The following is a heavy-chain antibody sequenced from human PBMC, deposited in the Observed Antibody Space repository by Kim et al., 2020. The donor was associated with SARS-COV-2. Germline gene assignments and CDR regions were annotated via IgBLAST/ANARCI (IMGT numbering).Heavy chain of an antibody. V-gene: IGHV4-34*01. J-gene: IGHJ4*02. Sequence: SETLSLTCAVYGGSFSGYYWSWIRQPPGKGLEWIGEINHSGSTNYNPSLKSRVTISVDTSKNQFSLKLSSVTAADTAVYYCARVADYYFDYWGQGTLVTV. D-gene: IGHD2-21*02. CDR2: INHSGST. CDR1: GGSFSGYY. CDR3: ARVADYYFDY.